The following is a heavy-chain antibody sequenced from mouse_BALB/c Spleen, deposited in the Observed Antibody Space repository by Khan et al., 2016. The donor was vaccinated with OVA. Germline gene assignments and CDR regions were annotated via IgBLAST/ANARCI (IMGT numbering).Heavy chain of an antibody. CDR1: GYIFTSYW. Sequence: VQLQQSGTVLARPGASVEMSCKASGYIFTSYWIHWVKQRPGQGLEWLGAIYPGNSDTNYNQRFKGKAKLTAVTSTGTAYMELSSLTNEDSAVYYCSRWGYWFAYWGQGTLVTVSA. V-gene: IGHV1-5*01. J-gene: IGHJ3*01. CDR2: IYPGNSDT. D-gene: IGHD3-1*01. CDR3: SRWGYWFAY.